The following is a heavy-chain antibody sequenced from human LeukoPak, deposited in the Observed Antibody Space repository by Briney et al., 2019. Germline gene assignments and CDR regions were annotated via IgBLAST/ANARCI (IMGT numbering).Heavy chain of an antibody. D-gene: IGHD3-22*01. V-gene: IGHV3-30*03. CDR1: GFTFSSNG. CDR3: ARDSGSSGYRAAFDI. J-gene: IGHJ3*02. CDR2: ISYDGSNK. Sequence: GRSLRLSCAASGFTFSSNGMHWVRQAPGKGLEWVGVISYDGSNKYYADSVKGRFTISRDNSKNTLYLQMNSLRAEDTAVYYCARDSGSSGYRAAFDIWGQGTMVTVSS.